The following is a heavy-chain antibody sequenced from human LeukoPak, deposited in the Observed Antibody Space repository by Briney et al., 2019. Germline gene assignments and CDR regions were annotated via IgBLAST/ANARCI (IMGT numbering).Heavy chain of an antibody. J-gene: IGHJ4*02. Sequence: GGSLRLSCAASGFRFSSYWMSWVRQAPGKGLEWVANIKEDGSEKDYVDSVKGRFTVSRDNAKNSLYLEMNSLRAEDTAVYYCAKGHCSGGSCYSGPFDYWGQGTLVTVSS. D-gene: IGHD2-15*01. CDR2: IKEDGSEK. CDR1: GFRFSSYW. V-gene: IGHV3-7*01. CDR3: AKGHCSGGSCYSGPFDY.